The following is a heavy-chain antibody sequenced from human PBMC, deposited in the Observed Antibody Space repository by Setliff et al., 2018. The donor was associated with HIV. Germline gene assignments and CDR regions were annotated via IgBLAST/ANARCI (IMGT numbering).Heavy chain of an antibody. CDR3: VRFVLAWLDFSTGAVEVTDPYAFDF. D-gene: IGHD2-21*02. CDR1: GASITTNSYY. J-gene: IGHJ4*02. CDR2: FYYSGTT. Sequence: PSETLSLTCAVSGASITTNSYYWGWIRQTPEKGLEWIGDFYYSGTTYYNPSLKSRATISVDTSQNQFSLRLSSVTAADTAVYHCVRFVLAWLDFSTGAVEVTDPYAFDFWGQGILVTVSS. V-gene: IGHV4-39*01.